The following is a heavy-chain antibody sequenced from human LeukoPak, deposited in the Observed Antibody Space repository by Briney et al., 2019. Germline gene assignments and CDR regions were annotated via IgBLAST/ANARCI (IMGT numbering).Heavy chain of an antibody. D-gene: IGHD2-15*01. V-gene: IGHV1-2*02. CDR3: AKTGFCSGGSRYSHVEDVFDI. CDR2: INPNSGGT. CDR1: GYTFTGYY. Sequence: ASVKVSCKASGYTFTGYYMHWVRQAPGQGLEWMGWINPNSGGTNYAQKFQGRVTMTRDTSISTAYMELSRLRSDDTAVYYCAKTGFCSGGSRYSHVEDVFDIWGQGTMVTVSS. J-gene: IGHJ3*02.